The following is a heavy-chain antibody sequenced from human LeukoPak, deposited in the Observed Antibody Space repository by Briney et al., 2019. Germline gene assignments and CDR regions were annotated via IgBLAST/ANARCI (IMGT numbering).Heavy chain of an antibody. CDR2: ISPSGDIT. D-gene: IGHD5-12*01. Sequence: GGSLRLSCAASGFTFSSYWMSWVRQAPGKGLEWVSGISPSGDITYYADSVKGRFTISRDNSKNTLYLEVISLAAEDTAVYYCAKDDAWLRFGEWSQGTLVTVSS. CDR3: AKDDAWLRFGE. J-gene: IGHJ4*02. V-gene: IGHV3-23*01. CDR1: GFTFSSYW.